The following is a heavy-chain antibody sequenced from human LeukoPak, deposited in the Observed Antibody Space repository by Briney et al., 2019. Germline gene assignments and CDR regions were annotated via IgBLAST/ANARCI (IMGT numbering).Heavy chain of an antibody. Sequence: QTGGSLRLSCAASGFTFSSYAMSWVRQAPGKGLEWVSAISGSGGSTYYADSVKGRFTISRDNSKNTLYLQMNSLRAKDTAVYYCAKDWSGYDAFDIWGQGTMVTVSS. CDR2: ISGSGGST. V-gene: IGHV3-23*01. CDR3: AKDWSGYDAFDI. CDR1: GFTFSSYA. D-gene: IGHD3-3*01. J-gene: IGHJ3*02.